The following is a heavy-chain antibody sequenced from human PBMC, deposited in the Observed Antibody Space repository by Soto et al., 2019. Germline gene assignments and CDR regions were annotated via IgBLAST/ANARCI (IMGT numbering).Heavy chain of an antibody. Sequence: QVQLVESGGGVVQPGRSLRLSCAASGFTFSNYAIHWVRQAPGKGLEWVAVISYDGINKYYADSVKGRFSIFRDNSKNTVYLPMNILKAEDTPVYYCARDQNPSGTYQGIFDSWGQGTLVTVSS. V-gene: IGHV3-30-3*01. CDR3: ARDQNPSGTYQGIFDS. J-gene: IGHJ4*02. D-gene: IGHD1-26*01. CDR2: ISYDGINK. CDR1: GFTFSNYA.